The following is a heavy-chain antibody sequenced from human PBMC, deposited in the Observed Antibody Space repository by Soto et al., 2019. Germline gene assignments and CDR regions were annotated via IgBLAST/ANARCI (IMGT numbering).Heavy chain of an antibody. V-gene: IGHV1-69*02. CDR2: IIPIVGIA. CDR1: GGTFSSYI. J-gene: IGHJ5*02. D-gene: IGHD6-19*01. CDR3: ARGGVAGFDP. Sequence: QVQLVQSGAEVKKPGSSVKVSCKASGGTFSSYIISWVRQAPGQGLEWMGRIIPIVGIANYAQRFQGRVTITAGKTTSTAYMEMSSLRSEDTAVYYCARGGVAGFDPWGQGTLVTVSS.